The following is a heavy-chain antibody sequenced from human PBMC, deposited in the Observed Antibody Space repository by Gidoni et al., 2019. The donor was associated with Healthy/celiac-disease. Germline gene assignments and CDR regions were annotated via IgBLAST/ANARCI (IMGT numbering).Heavy chain of an antibody. V-gene: IGHV3-33*01. D-gene: IGHD3-3*01. CDR2: IWYDGSNK. Sequence: QVQLVASGGGVVQPGRSLRLSCAASGFTFSISGMHWVRQAPGKGLEWVAVIWYDGSNKYYADSVKGRFTISRDNSKNTLYLQMNSLRAEDTAVYYCAREGWYDFWSGYSPYYYGMDVWGQGTTVTVSS. J-gene: IGHJ6*02. CDR3: AREGWYDFWSGYSPYYYGMDV. CDR1: GFTFSISG.